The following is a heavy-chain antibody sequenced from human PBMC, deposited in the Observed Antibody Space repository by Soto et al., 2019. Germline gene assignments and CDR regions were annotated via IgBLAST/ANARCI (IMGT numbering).Heavy chain of an antibody. CDR1: GGSISSGGYY. CDR3: ARESPDWSYNYDS. CDR2: IYNTGRT. Sequence: SETLSLTCTISGGSISSGGYYRSWIRQHPGKGLEWIGYIYNTGRTSYNPSLKSRVTISVDTSKTQFSLKLSSVTAADTAVYYCARESPDWSYNYDSWGQGTLVTVSS. V-gene: IGHV4-31*03. J-gene: IGHJ4*02. D-gene: IGHD3-9*01.